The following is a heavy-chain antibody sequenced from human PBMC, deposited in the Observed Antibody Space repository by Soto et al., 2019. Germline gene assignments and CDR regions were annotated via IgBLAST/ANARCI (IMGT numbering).Heavy chain of an antibody. CDR2: IYVTGAV. V-gene: IGHV4-31*03. D-gene: IGHD2-21*01. CDR3: ARLRIATNNYKWFDP. J-gene: IGHJ5*02. CDR1: CAALNSGNYY. Sequence: NPSETLPLTCSVSCAALNSGNYYWSWIRQVPGKGLEWIGHIYVTGAVDYNPSLRDRITISQDTSERQFSLNLRLVTAADTAVYYCARLRIATNNYKWFDPWGQGTLVTVSS.